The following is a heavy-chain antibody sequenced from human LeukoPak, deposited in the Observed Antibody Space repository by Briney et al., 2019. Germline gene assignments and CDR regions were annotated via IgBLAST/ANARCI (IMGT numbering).Heavy chain of an antibody. V-gene: IGHV1-2*02. D-gene: IGHD3-10*01. J-gene: IGHJ4*02. CDR3: ARDQGYYGSGSYYPFDY. Sequence: ASVKVSCKASGYTFTGYYMHWVRQAPGQGLEWMRWINPNSGGTNYAQKFQGRVTMTRDTSISTAYMELSRLRSDDTAVYYCARDQGYYGSGSYYPFDYWGQGTLVTVSS. CDR2: INPNSGGT. CDR1: GYTFTGYY.